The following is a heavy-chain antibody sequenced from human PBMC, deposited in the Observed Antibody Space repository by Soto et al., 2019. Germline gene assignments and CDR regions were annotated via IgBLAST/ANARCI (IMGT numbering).Heavy chain of an antibody. J-gene: IGHJ6*02. CDR2: LIPNFDTP. V-gene: IGHV1-69*01. D-gene: IGHD3-10*01. Sequence: QVQLVQSGAEVKKPRSSVKVSCKTSGGTFNNYAISWVRQAPGQGLEWMGGLIPNFDTPNYAQKFQDRLTIIEDESTSTVSVELRSLRSDDTAVYYCAVAMVREILIFESSGMHVWGQGTTVNVSS. CDR1: GGTFNNYA. CDR3: AVAMVREILIFESSGMHV.